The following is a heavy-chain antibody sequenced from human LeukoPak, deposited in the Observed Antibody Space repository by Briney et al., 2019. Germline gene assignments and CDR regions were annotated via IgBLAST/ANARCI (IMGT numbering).Heavy chain of an antibody. CDR2: INHSGST. J-gene: IGHJ4*02. CDR3: ARGSGSPTTAPNY. D-gene: IGHD1-26*01. Sequence: SETLSLTCAVYGGSFSGYYWSWIRQPPGKGLEWIGEINHSGSTNYNPSLKSRVTISVDTSKNQFSLKLSSVTAADTAVYYCARGSGSPTTAPNYWGQGTLVTVSS. V-gene: IGHV4-34*01. CDR1: GGSFSGYY.